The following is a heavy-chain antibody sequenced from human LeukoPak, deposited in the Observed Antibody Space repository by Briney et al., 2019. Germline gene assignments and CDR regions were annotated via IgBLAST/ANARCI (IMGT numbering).Heavy chain of an antibody. Sequence: GSLRLSCAVSGFTISSYSMNWVRQAPGKGLEWVSSISSTSSFIYYADSVKGRFTISRDNAKNSLYLLMNSLRAGDTAVYYCASVHGGNSPFDYWGQGTLVTVSS. CDR1: GFTISSYS. J-gene: IGHJ4*02. V-gene: IGHV3-21*01. CDR2: ISSTSSFI. D-gene: IGHD4-23*01. CDR3: ASVHGGNSPFDY.